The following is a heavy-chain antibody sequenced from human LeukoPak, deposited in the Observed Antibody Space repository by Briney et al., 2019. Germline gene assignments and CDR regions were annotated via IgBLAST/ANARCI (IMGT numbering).Heavy chain of an antibody. V-gene: IGHV3-23*01. CDR1: GVTFNNYA. CDR3: AREGSSGAIFDI. J-gene: IGHJ3*02. D-gene: IGHD3-22*01. Sequence: PGGSLRLSCSASGVTFNNYAMSWVRQAPGKGLEWVSAISGSGGSTNYADSVKGRFTISRDNAKNSLYLQMNSLRAEDTAVYYCAREGSSGAIFDIWGQGTMVTVSS. CDR2: ISGSGGST.